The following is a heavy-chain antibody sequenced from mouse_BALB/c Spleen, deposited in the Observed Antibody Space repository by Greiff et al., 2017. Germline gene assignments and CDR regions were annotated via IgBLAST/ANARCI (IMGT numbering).Heavy chain of an antibody. CDR1: GFTFTDYY. V-gene: IGHV7-3*02. CDR2: IRNKANGYTT. CDR3: ARDIHGNYYFDY. D-gene: IGHD2-1*01. J-gene: IGHJ2*01. Sequence: EVMLVESGGGLVQPGGSLRLSCATSGFTFTDYYMSWVRQPPGKALEWLGFIRNKANGYTTEYSASVKGRFTISRDNSQSILYLQMNTLRAEDSATYYCARDIHGNYYFDYWGQGTTLTVSS.